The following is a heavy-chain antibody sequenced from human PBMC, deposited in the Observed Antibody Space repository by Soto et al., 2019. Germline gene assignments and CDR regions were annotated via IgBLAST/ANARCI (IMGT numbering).Heavy chain of an antibody. CDR3: ARGGYYARYAFDI. D-gene: IGHD3-10*01. V-gene: IGHV4-34*01. Sequence: SETLSLTCAVYGGSFSGYYWSWIRQPPGKGLEWIGEINHSGSTKYNPSLKSRVTISVDTSKNQFSLKLSSVTAADTAVYYCARGGYYARYAFDIWGQGTMVTVSS. CDR2: INHSGST. J-gene: IGHJ3*02. CDR1: GGSFSGYY.